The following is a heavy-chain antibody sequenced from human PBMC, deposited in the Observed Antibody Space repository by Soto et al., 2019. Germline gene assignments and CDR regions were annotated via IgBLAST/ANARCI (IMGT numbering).Heavy chain of an antibody. V-gene: IGHV4-34*01. CDR2: INHSGST. CDR3: ARGAARATMIVVVIKRKWFDP. D-gene: IGHD3-22*01. Sequence: QVQLQQWGAGLLKPSETLSLTCAVYGGSFSGYYWSWIRQPPGKGLEWIGEINHSGSTNYNPSLKSRVTISVVTSKNQFSLKLSSVTAADTAVYYCARGAARATMIVVVIKRKWFDPWGQGTLVTVSS. CDR1: GGSFSGYY. J-gene: IGHJ5*02.